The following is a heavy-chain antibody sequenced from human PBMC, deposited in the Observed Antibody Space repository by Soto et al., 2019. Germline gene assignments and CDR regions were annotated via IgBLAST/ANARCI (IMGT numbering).Heavy chain of an antibody. D-gene: IGHD3-10*01. CDR2: ISTKIGNT. CDR3: ARERGGGMDV. V-gene: IGHV1-18*04. J-gene: IGHJ6*02. Sequence: QAQLVQSGAEVQKPGASVKVSCTASGYTFTSYGVSWVRQAPGQGLEWMGWISTKIGNTNYAQKLQGRGTQTTDATTDTAYIEARSLRSDDKAVDYCARERGGGMDVWGQGTTVTVSS. CDR1: GYTFTSYG.